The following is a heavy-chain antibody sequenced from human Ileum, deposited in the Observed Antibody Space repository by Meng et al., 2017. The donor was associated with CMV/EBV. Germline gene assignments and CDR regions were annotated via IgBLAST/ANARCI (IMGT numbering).Heavy chain of an antibody. CDR3: ACIKDFGGRHYGMDV. J-gene: IGHJ6*02. D-gene: IGHD3-3*01. Sequence: GESLKISCGASGFTFSMYWMTWVRQAPGKGLEWVANINQDGSEKYYVDSVKGRFTISRDNAKQSLYLHVTSLRAEDTALYYCACIKDFGGRHYGMDVWGQGTTVTVSS. CDR2: INQDGSEK. V-gene: IGHV3-7*01. CDR1: GFTFSMYW.